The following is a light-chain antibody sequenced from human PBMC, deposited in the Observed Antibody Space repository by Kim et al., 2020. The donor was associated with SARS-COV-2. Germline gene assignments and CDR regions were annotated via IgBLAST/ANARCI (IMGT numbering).Light chain of an antibody. V-gene: IGLV3-1*01. Sequence: SYELTQPPSVSVSPGQTASITCSGDKLGDKYACWYQQKPGQSPVLVIYQDSKRPSGIPERFSGSNSGNTATLTISGTQAMDEADYYCQAWDSSIHWVFGG. CDR2: QDS. CDR1: KLGDKY. CDR3: QAWDSSIHWV. J-gene: IGLJ3*02.